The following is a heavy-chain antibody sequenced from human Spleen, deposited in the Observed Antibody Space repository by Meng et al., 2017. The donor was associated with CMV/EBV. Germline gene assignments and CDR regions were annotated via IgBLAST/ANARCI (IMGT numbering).Heavy chain of an antibody. CDR1: GGSISNSY. CDR3: ACSSSWHMNFDY. Sequence: SETLSLTCTVSGGSISNSYWNWIRQPPGKGLQWIGYIYYSGSTNYNPSLKSRVAISVDTSKNQFSLRLTSVTAADTAVYYCACSSSWHMNFDYWGQGTLVTVSS. D-gene: IGHD6-13*01. J-gene: IGHJ4*02. V-gene: IGHV4-59*01. CDR2: IYYSGST.